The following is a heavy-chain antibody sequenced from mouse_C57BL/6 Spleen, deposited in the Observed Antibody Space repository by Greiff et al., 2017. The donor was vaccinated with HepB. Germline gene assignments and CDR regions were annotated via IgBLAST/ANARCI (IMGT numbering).Heavy chain of an antibody. CDR2: IRSKSNNYAT. CDR1: GFSFNTYA. J-gene: IGHJ1*03. D-gene: IGHD1-2*01. V-gene: IGHV10-1*01. CDR3: VRHYGWDSWYFDV. Sequence: EVQRVESGGGLVQPKGSLKLSCAASGFSFNTYAMNWVRPAPGKGLEWVARIRSKSNNYATYYADSVKDRFTISRDDSESMLYLQMNNLKTEDTAMYYCVRHYGWDSWYFDVWGTGTTVTVSS.